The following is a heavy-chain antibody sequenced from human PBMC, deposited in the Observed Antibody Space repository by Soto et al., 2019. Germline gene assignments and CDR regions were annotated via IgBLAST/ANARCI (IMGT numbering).Heavy chain of an antibody. J-gene: IGHJ5*02. CDR1: GGTFSSYA. Sequence: ASVKVSCKASGGTFSSYAMSWVRQAPGQGLEWMGGIIPIFGTANYAQKFQGRVTITADESTSTAYMELSSLRSEDTAVYYCARANRVVTAPPGRIWFDPWGQGTLVTVSS. CDR2: IIPIFGTA. V-gene: IGHV1-69*13. D-gene: IGHD2-21*02. CDR3: ARANRVVTAPPGRIWFDP.